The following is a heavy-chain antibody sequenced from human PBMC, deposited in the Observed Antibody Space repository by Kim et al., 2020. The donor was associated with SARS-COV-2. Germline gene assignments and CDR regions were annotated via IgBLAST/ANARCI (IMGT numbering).Heavy chain of an antibody. J-gene: IGHJ6*02. Sequence: GGSLRLSCAASGFTFSSYGMHWVRQAPGKGLEWVAVISYDGSNKYYADSVKGRFTISRDNSKNTLYLQMNSLRAEDTAVYYCARELSRLKNFDTVSKTPQTYYYYYGMDVWGQGTTVTVSS. V-gene: IGHV3-33*05. D-gene: IGHD4-17*01. CDR1: GFTFSSYG. CDR2: ISYDGSNK. CDR3: ARELSRLKNFDTVSKTPQTYYYYYGMDV.